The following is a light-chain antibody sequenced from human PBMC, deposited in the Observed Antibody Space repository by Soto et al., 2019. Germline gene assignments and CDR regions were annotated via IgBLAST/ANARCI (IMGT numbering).Light chain of an antibody. CDR3: QQYNNWPSLT. CDR1: QSVSSN. CDR2: GAS. V-gene: IGKV3-15*01. J-gene: IGKJ4*01. Sequence: EIVMTQSPATLSVSPGERATLSCRASQSVSSNFAWYQQKPGQAPRLLIYGASTRATGIPARFSGSGSGTEFTLTISSLQSEDFAVYYCQQYNNWPSLTFGGGTKVDIK.